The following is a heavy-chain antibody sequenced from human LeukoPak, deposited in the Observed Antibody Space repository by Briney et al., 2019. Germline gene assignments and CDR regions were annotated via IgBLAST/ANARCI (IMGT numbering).Heavy chain of an antibody. J-gene: IGHJ6*03. CDR2: IKSKTDGGTT. CDR1: GFTFSNAW. Sequence: NPGGSLRLSCAASGFTFSNAWMSWVRQAPGKGLEWVGRIKSKTDGGTTDYAAPVKGRFTISRDDSKNTLYLQMNSLKTEDTAVYYCTTPWSAACCSSTSCYNYYYYYMDVWGKGTTVTVSS. V-gene: IGHV3-15*01. D-gene: IGHD2-2*01. CDR3: TTPWSAACCSSTSCYNYYYYYMDV.